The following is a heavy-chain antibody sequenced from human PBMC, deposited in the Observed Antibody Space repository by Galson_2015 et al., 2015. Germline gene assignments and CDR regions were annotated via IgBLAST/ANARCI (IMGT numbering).Heavy chain of an antibody. CDR1: GFTFRNYW. CDR2: IKYDGSQT. V-gene: IGHV3-7*03. D-gene: IGHD1-14*01. Sequence: SPRLSCAASGFTFRNYWMVWVRQTPEKGLQWVAKIKYDGSQTFYVDSVKGRFTISRDNAENSLDLQMNSLRADDTAVYYCARDANRGGEFDYWGQGALVTVSS. J-gene: IGHJ4*02. CDR3: ARDANRGGEFDY.